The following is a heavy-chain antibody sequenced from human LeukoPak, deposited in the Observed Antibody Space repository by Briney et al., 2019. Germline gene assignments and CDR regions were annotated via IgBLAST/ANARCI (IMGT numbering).Heavy chain of an antibody. CDR2: INSDGSSA. Sequence: GGSLRLSCAASGFTFSYYWMHWVRQAPGKGLVWVSRINSDGSSASYADSVKGRFTISRDNAKNTLYLQMNSLRAEDTAVYYCARDREQLVLDYWGQGTLVTVSS. CDR1: GFTFSYYW. J-gene: IGHJ4*02. V-gene: IGHV3-74*01. CDR3: ARDREQLVLDY. D-gene: IGHD6-13*01.